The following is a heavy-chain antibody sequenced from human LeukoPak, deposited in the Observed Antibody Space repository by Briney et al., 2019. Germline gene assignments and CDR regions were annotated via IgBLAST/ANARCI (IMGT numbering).Heavy chain of an antibody. CDR3: ARADYYDSSGYYYDY. CDR1: GYTFTSYY. J-gene: IGHJ4*02. CDR2: INPSGGST. V-gene: IGHV1-46*01. Sequence: ASVKVSCKASGYTFTSYYMHWVRQAPGQGDEWMGIINPSGGSTSYAQKFQGRVTMTRDTYKSTVYMELSSLRSEDTAVYYCARADYYDSSGYYYDYWGQGTLVTVSS. D-gene: IGHD3-22*01.